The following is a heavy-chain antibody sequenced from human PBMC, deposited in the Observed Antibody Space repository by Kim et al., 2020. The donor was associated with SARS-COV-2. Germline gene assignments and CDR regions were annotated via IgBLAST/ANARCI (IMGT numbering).Heavy chain of an antibody. Sequence: SVKGRFTISRDNAKNSLYLQMNSLRAEDTAVYYCARDKPTQPRRNNAFDIWGQGTMVTVSS. V-gene: IGHV3-48*03. J-gene: IGHJ3*02. D-gene: IGHD6-6*01. CDR3: ARDKPTQPRRNNAFDI.